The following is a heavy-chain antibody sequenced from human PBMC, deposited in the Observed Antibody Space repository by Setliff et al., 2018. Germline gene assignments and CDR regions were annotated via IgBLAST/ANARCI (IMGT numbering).Heavy chain of an antibody. Sequence: GGSLRLSCAASGLTFSSYAMSWVRQAPGKGLEWVSAISGSGGSTYYADSVKGRFTISRDNSKNTLYLQMNSLRAEDTAVYYCATTRGGSYISPLWGQGTLVTVSS. CDR3: ATTRGGSYISPL. V-gene: IGHV3-23*01. D-gene: IGHD1-26*01. J-gene: IGHJ4*02. CDR1: GLTFSSYA. CDR2: ISGSGGST.